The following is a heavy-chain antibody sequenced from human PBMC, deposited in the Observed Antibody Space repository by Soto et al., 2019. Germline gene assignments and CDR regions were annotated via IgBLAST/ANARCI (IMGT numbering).Heavy chain of an antibody. V-gene: IGHV3-33*01. CDR1: GFTFSSYG. CDR3: AREGSSIAARRRYYGSGESYYGMDV. Sequence: QVQLVESGGGVVQPGRSLRLSCAASGFTFSSYGMHWVRQAPGKGLEWVAVIWDVGSNKYYADSVKGRFTSTRENSKNTLYLQMNSLRAEDTAVYYCAREGSSIAARRRYYGSGESYYGMDVWGQGTTVTVSS. D-gene: IGHD6-6*01. J-gene: IGHJ6*02. CDR2: IWDVGSNK.